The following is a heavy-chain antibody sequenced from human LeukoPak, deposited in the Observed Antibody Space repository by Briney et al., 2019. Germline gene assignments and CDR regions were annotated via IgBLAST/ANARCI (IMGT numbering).Heavy chain of an antibody. CDR3: ARGYGGDCSSTSCYPDY. CDR2: ISYDGSNK. Sequence: PGGSLRLSCAASGFTFSSYALHWVRQAPGKGLEWVAVISYDGSNKYYADSVKGRFTISRDNSKNTLYLQMNSLRAEDTAAYYCARGYGGDCSSTSCYPDYWGQGTLVTVSS. J-gene: IGHJ4*02. V-gene: IGHV3-30-3*01. D-gene: IGHD2-2*01. CDR1: GFTFSSYA.